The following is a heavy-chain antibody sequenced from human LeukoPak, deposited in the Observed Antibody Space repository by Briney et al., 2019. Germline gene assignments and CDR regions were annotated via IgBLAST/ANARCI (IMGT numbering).Heavy chain of an antibody. CDR1: GFTFDDYG. V-gene: IGHV3-20*04. Sequence: PGGSLRLSCAASGFTFDDYGMTWVRPAPGKGLEWVSGINWNGGSTGYADSVKGRFSILRDTAKNSLYLQMNSLRAEDTAMYYCARGYCSGGSCFLFDYWGQGTLVTVSS. CDR3: ARGYCSGGSCFLFDY. D-gene: IGHD2-15*01. J-gene: IGHJ4*02. CDR2: INWNGGST.